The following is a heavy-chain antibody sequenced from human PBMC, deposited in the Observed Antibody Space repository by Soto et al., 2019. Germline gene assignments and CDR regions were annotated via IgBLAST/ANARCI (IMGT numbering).Heavy chain of an antibody. CDR3: VHTVMVKTITGGHYFHH. D-gene: IGHD2-8*01. Sequence: SGPTLVNHTQTLTLTCTFSAFSLSTNGVGVGWIRQPPGKPLEWLAVIYWNEDKRYSRSLKSRLSITKDTSKNQVVLTMTTMDPVDTATYYCVHTVMVKTITGGHYFHHWGPGTLVTVSS. J-gene: IGHJ4*02. CDR1: AFSLSTNGVG. V-gene: IGHV2-5*01. CDR2: IYWNEDK.